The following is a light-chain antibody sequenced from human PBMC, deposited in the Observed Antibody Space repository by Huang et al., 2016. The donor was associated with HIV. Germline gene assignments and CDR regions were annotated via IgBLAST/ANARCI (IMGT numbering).Light chain of an antibody. J-gene: IGKJ1*01. CDR2: DAS. CDR1: QDISNY. CDR3: QQYDKLPRT. Sequence: DIQMTQSPSSLSASVGDRVTITCQASQDISNYLNWYQQKPGTAPKLLISDASALETGVPSRVSGSGSGTDFTCNISSLQPEDIATYYCQQYDKLPRTVGQGTKVEIK. V-gene: IGKV1-33*01.